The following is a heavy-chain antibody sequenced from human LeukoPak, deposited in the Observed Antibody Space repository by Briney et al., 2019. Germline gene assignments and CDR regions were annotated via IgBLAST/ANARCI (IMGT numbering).Heavy chain of an antibody. CDR1: GFTFSSYW. CDR3: AAAYCGGDCYSGAGAFDI. Sequence: GGSLRLSCAASGFTFSSYWMHWVRQAPGKGLVWVSRINSDGSSTSYADSVKGRFTISRDNAKNSLYLQMNSLRAEDTAVYYCAAAYCGGDCYSGAGAFDIWGQGTMVTVSS. J-gene: IGHJ3*02. D-gene: IGHD2-21*02. V-gene: IGHV3-74*01. CDR2: INSDGSST.